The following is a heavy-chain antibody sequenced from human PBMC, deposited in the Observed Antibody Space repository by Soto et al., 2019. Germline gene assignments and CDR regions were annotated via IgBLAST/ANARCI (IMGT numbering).Heavy chain of an antibody. CDR1: GFTFSSDW. CDR2: IKQDGSEK. J-gene: IGHJ4*02. CDR3: ARDDYGDYFDY. Sequence: EVQLVESGGGLVQPGGSLRLSCAASGFTFSSDWMSWVRQAPGKGLEWVANIKQDGSEKYYVDSVKGRFTISRDNAKNSLYLQMNSLRAEDTAVYYCARDDYGDYFDYWGQGTLVTVSS. V-gene: IGHV3-7*01. D-gene: IGHD4-17*01.